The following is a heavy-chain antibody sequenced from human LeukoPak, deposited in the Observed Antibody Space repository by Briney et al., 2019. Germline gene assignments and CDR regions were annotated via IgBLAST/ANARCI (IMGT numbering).Heavy chain of an antibody. CDR3: TTDVLCSTRCRITGY. D-gene: IGHD2-2*01. J-gene: IGHJ4*02. CDR1: GFTFSNAW. CDR2: IKSKTDGGTT. Sequence: GGSLRLSCAASGFTFSNAWMSWVRQAPGKGLEGVGRIKSKTDGGTTDYAAPVKARFTISRDDSKNTLYLQMNSLKTEDTAVYYCTTDVLCSTRCRITGYWCQGTLVTVSS. V-gene: IGHV3-15*01.